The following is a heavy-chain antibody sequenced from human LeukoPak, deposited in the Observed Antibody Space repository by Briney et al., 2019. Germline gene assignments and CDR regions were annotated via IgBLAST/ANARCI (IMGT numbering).Heavy chain of an antibody. J-gene: IGHJ4*02. Sequence: SETLSLTCAVSGGSPCSYTCGCISQPPGKGLEWIGYIYYSGSTNYNPSLKSRVTISVDTSKNQFSLELSSVTAADTAVYYCALGSKHGDNFAYWGQGTVTLVTVSS. CDR3: ALGSKHGDNFAY. CDR2: IYYSGST. CDR1: GGSPCSYT. D-gene: IGHD2-21*02. V-gene: IGHV4-59*01.